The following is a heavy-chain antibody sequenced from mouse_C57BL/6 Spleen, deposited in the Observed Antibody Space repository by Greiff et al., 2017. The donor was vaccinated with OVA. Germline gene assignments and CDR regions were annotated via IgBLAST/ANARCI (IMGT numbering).Heavy chain of an antibody. CDR2: IYPGDGDT. CDR1: GYAFSSSW. J-gene: IGHJ4*01. Sequence: LQESGPELVKPGASVKISCKASGYAFSSSWMNWVKQRPGKGLEWIGRIYPGDGDTNYNGKFKGKATLTADKSSSTAYMQLSSLTSEDSAVYFCARVYYYGSSYVMDYWGQGTSVTVSS. CDR3: ARVYYYGSSYVMDY. D-gene: IGHD1-1*01. V-gene: IGHV1-82*01.